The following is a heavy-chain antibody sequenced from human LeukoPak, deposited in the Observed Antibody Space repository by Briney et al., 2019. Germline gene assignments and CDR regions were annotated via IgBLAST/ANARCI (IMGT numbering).Heavy chain of an antibody. J-gene: IGHJ4*02. D-gene: IGHD6-13*01. Sequence: SVKVSCKASGGTFSSNVISWVRQAPGQGLEWMGRIIPIIGTPDYAQKFQGRVTITADKSTHTAYMELTSLKSEDTAVYYCARAGGSSWYVSLYYWGQGTLVTVPS. CDR2: IIPIIGTP. CDR3: ARAGGSSWYVSLYY. CDR1: GGTFSSNV. V-gene: IGHV1-69*04.